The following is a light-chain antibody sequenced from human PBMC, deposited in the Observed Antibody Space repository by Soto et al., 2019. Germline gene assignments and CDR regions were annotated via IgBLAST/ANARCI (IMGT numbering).Light chain of an antibody. CDR1: QSVSSSY. Sequence: ETVLTQSPGTLSLPPGEGATLSCRASQSVSSSYLAWYQQKPGQAPRLLIYGASSRATGIPDRFSGSGSGTDFTLTISRLEPEDFAVYYCQQYGRSPLTFGGGTKVEIK. V-gene: IGKV3-20*01. CDR2: GAS. J-gene: IGKJ4*01. CDR3: QQYGRSPLT.